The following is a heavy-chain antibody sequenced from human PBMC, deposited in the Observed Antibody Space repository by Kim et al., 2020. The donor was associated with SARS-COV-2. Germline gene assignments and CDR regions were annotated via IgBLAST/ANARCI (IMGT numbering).Heavy chain of an antibody. CDR3: ARGYYDILTGYYKDY. Sequence: SETLSLTCTVSGYSISSGYYWGWIRQPPGKGLEWIGSIYHSGSTYYNPSLKSRVTISVDTSKNQFSLKLSSVTAADTAVYYCARGYYDILTGYYKDYWG. D-gene: IGHD3-9*01. V-gene: IGHV4-38-2*02. J-gene: IGHJ4*01. CDR2: IYHSGST. CDR1: GYSISSGYY.